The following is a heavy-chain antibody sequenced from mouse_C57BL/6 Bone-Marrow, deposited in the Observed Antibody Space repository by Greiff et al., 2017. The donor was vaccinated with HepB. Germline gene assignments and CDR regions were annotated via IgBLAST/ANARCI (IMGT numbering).Heavy chain of an antibody. D-gene: IGHD2-14*01. V-gene: IGHV1-81*01. CDR2: IYPRSGNT. CDR3: ARSGGYDGDYYFDY. CDR1: GYTFTSYG. J-gene: IGHJ2*01. Sequence: VQVVESGAELARPGASVKLSCKASGYTFTSYGISWVKQRTGQGLEWIGEIYPRSGNTYYNEKFKGKATLTADKSSSTAYMELRSLTSEDSAVYFCARSGGYDGDYYFDYWGQGTTLTVSS.